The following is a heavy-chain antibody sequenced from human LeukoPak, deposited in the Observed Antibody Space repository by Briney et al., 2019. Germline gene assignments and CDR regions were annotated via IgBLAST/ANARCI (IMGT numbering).Heavy chain of an antibody. D-gene: IGHD3-10*01. CDR1: GGSISSGGYY. J-gene: IGHJ6*03. CDR2: IYHSGST. Sequence: PSQTLSLTCTVSGGSISSGGYYWSWIRQPPGKGLEWIGYIYHSGSTYYNPSLKSRVTISVDRSKNQFSLKLSSVTAADTAVYYCARDSLSHDITMVRGVIHYYYYMGVWGKGTTVTVSS. V-gene: IGHV4-30-2*01. CDR3: ARDSLSHDITMVRGVIHYYYYMGV.